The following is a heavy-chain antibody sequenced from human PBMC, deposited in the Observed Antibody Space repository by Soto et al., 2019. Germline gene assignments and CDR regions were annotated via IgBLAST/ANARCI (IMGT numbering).Heavy chain of an antibody. J-gene: IGHJ4*02. Sequence: QVHLVQSGAEVRKPGASVKVSCKASGYTFSSYAMHWVRQAPGQRLEWMGWFNAGNGNTKSSQKFQDRVTISRDTSASTAYMELTSLRSEDTAVYYCARDTGDGTFDFWGQGTLVTVSS. CDR2: FNAGNGNT. CDR1: GYTFSSYA. V-gene: IGHV1-3*01. CDR3: ARDTGDGTFDF. D-gene: IGHD7-27*01.